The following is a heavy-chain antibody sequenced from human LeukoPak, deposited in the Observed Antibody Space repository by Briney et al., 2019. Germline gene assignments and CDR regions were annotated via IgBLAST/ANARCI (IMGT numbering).Heavy chain of an antibody. V-gene: IGHV4-59*11. J-gene: IGHJ4*02. D-gene: IGHD6-13*01. CDR1: RVSMTDHY. Sequence: SETLSLTCTVSRVSMTDHYWSLIPHPPEKRLWCICYVYGTGTTKYNPSLNSRVTMSVDTSKNQFSLRLTSVTAADTALYYCATRPGGSTWYAVFDFWSRGTLVTVSS. CDR2: VYGTGTT. CDR3: ATRPGGSTWYAVFDF.